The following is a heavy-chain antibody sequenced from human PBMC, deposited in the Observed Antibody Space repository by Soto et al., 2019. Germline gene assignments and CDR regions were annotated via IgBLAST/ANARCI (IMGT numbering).Heavy chain of an antibody. D-gene: IGHD2-2*01. V-gene: IGHV3-33*01. J-gene: IGHJ3*02. CDR1: GFTFSSYG. CDR3: ARGPRGIVVVPAAIWFSFDI. CDR2: IWYDGSNK. Sequence: GGSLRLSCAASGFTFSSYGMHWVRQAPGKGLEWVAVIWYDGSNKYYADSVKGRFTISRDNSKNTLYLQMNSLRAEDTAVYYCARGPRGIVVVPAAIWFSFDIWGQGTMVTVSS.